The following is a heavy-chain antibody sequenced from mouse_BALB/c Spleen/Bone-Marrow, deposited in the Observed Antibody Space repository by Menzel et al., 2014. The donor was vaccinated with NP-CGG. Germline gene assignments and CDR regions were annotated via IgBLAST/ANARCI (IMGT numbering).Heavy chain of an antibody. CDR1: GYSFTNYW. CDR3: ARFGNYEGFAY. V-gene: IGHV1-74*01. D-gene: IGHD2-1*01. Sequence: VKLQESGAEPVRPGASVKLSCKASGYSFTNYWMNWVKQRPGQGLEWIGMIHPSDSETRLNQKFKDKATLTVDKSSSTAYIQLTSPTSEDSAVYYCARFGNYEGFAYWGQGTLVTVSA. J-gene: IGHJ3*01. CDR2: IHPSDSET.